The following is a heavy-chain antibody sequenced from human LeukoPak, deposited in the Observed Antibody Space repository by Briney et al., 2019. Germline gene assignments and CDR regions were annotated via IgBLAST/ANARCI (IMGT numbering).Heavy chain of an antibody. CDR1: GGTFSSYA. CDR2: IIPIFGTA. J-gene: IGHJ4*02. CDR3: ARGGYSYGYVDY. V-gene: IGHV1-69*05. Sequence: SVKVSCKASGGTFSSYAISWVRQAPEQGLEWMGRIIPIFGTANYAQKFQGRVTITTDESTSTAYMELSSLRSEDTAVYYCARGGYSYGYVDYWGQGTLVTVSS. D-gene: IGHD5-18*01.